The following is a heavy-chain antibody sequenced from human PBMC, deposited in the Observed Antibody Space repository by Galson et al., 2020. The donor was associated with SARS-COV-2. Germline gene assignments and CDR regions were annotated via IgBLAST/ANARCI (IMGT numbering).Heavy chain of an antibody. Sequence: RGKIGESLKISCAASGFTFSSYSMNWVRQAPGKGLEWVSSISSSSSYIYYADSVKGRFTISRDNAKNSLYLQMNSLRAEDTAVYYCAVPRGQDYYYYYGMDVWGQGTTVTVSS. CDR1: GFTFSSYS. V-gene: IGHV3-21*01. J-gene: IGHJ6*02. D-gene: IGHD3-10*01. CDR3: AVPRGQDYYYYYGMDV. CDR2: ISSSSSYI.